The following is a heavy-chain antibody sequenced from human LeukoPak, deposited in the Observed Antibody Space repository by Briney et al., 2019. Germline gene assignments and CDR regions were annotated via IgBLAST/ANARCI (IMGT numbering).Heavy chain of an antibody. J-gene: IGHJ6*03. CDR2: IYTSGST. Sequence: SETLSLTCTVSGGSISGYYWSWIRQPAGKGLEWIGRIYTSGSTNYNPSLKSRVTMSVDTSKNQFSLKLSSVTAADTAVYYCARDWFILGTATTYYYYYYMDVWGKGTTVTVSS. CDR3: ARDWFILGTATTYYYYYYMDV. CDR1: GGSISGYY. V-gene: IGHV4-4*07. D-gene: IGHD5-18*01.